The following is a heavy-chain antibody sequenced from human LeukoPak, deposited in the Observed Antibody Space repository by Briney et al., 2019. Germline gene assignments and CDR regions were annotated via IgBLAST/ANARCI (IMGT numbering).Heavy chain of an antibody. Sequence: GGSLRLSCAASGSTFSSYVMSWVRQAPGKGLEWVAVISYDGSNKYYADSVKGRFTISRDNSKNTLYLQMNSLRAEDTAVYYCAKTVTTATLYYYGMDVWGQGTTVTVSS. CDR1: GSTFSSYV. CDR3: AKTVTTATLYYYGMDV. CDR2: ISYDGSNK. D-gene: IGHD4-17*01. J-gene: IGHJ6*02. V-gene: IGHV3-30*18.